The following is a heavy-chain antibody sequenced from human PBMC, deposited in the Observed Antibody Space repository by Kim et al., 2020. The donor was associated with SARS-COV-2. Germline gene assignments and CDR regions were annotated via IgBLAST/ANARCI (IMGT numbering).Heavy chain of an antibody. J-gene: IGHJ5*02. CDR3: AIPINSYGGNHP. D-gene: IGHD4-17*01. V-gene: IGHV4-39*01. Sequence: SETLSLTCTVSGGSISSSSYYWGWIRQPPGKGLEWIGSIYYSGSTYYNPSLKSRVTISVDTSKNQFSLKLSSVTAADTAVYYCAIPINSYGGNHPWGQGTLVTVSS. CDR2: IYYSGST. CDR1: GGSISSSSYY.